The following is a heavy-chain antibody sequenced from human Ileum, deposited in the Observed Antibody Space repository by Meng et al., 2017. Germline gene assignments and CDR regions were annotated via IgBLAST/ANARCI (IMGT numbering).Heavy chain of an antibody. V-gene: IGHV1-69*06. CDR2: IIPIFGTA. CDR1: GGTFSSYA. Sequence: QVELVESGAEVKKPGSSVKVSCKASGGTFSSYAISWVRQAPGQGLEWMGGIIPIFGTANYAQKFQGRVTITADKSTSTAYMELSSLRSEDTAVYYCARGSLWFGELTAQDYWGQGTLVTVSS. D-gene: IGHD3-10*01. CDR3: ARGSLWFGELTAQDY. J-gene: IGHJ4*02.